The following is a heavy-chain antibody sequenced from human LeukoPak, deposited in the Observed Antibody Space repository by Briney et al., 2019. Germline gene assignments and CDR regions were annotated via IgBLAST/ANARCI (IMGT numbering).Heavy chain of an antibody. D-gene: IGHD2-15*01. J-gene: IGHJ4*02. CDR3: AKDLCSGGSCYYFDY. Sequence: GGSLRLSCAASGFTYSSYGMHWVRRAPGKGLEWVAVISYDGSNKYYADSVKGRFTISRDNSKNTLYLQMNSLRAEDTAVYYCAKDLCSGGSCYYFDYWGQGTLVTVSS. CDR1: GFTYSSYG. CDR2: ISYDGSNK. V-gene: IGHV3-30*18.